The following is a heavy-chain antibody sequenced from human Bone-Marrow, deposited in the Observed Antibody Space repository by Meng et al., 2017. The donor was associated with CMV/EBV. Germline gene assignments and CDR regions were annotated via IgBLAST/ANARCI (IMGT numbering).Heavy chain of an antibody. CDR3: ARDLAPPSIAARVGYYYYYGMDV. CDR1: GGTFSSYA. V-gene: IGHV1-69*05. D-gene: IGHD6-6*01. CDR2: IIPIFGTA. Sequence: SVKASCKASGGTFSSYAISWVRQAPGQGLEWMGGIIPIFGTANYAQKFQGRVTITTDESTSTAYMELSSLRSEDTAVYYCARDLAPPSIAARVGYYYYYGMDVWGQGTTVTVSS. J-gene: IGHJ6*02.